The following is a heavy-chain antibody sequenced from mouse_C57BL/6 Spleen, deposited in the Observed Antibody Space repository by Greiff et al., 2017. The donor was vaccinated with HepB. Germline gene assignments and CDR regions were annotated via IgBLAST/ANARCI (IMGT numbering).Heavy chain of an antibody. D-gene: IGHD1-1*01. V-gene: IGHV1-81*01. CDR1: GYTFTSYG. Sequence: VQLQQSGAELARPGASVKLSCKASGYTFTSYGISWVKQRTGQGLEWIGEIYPRSGNTYYNEKFKGKATLTADKSSSTAYMELRSLTSEDSAVYFCARLGPDYGSPYWYFDVWGTGTTVTVSS. CDR2: IYPRSGNT. J-gene: IGHJ1*03. CDR3: ARLGPDYGSPYWYFDV.